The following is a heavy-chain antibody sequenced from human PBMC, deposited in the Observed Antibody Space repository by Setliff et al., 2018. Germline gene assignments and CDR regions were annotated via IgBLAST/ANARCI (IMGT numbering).Heavy chain of an antibody. V-gene: IGHV4-38-2*02. Sequence: SETLSLTCTVSGYSISSAYYWGWIRQPPGKELEYIGSVYHIGSTYYNPSLKSRVTISVDTSKNQFSLKLNSVTAADMAVYYCAREQWLDPPGYYYMDVWAKGTTVTVSS. J-gene: IGHJ6*03. CDR1: GYSISSAYY. D-gene: IGHD6-19*01. CDR3: AREQWLDPPGYYYMDV. CDR2: VYHIGST.